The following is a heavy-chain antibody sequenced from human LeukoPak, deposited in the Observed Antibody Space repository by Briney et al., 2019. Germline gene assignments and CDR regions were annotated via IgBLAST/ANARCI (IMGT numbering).Heavy chain of an antibody. CDR1: GFTFGDYA. J-gene: IGHJ4*02. D-gene: IGHD3-22*01. V-gene: IGHV3-49*04. CDR3: TRLWGDSSGYYYYYFDY. CDR2: IRSKAYGGTT. Sequence: AGGSLRLSCTASGFTFGDYAMSWVRQAPGKGLEWVGFIRSKAYGGTTEYAASVKGRFTISRDDSKSIAYLQMNSLKTEDTAAYYCTRLWGDSSGYYYYYFDYWGQGTLVTVSS.